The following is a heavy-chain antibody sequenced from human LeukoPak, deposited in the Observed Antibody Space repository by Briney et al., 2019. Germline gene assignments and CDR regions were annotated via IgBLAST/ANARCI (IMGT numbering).Heavy chain of an antibody. Sequence: PGRSLRLSCAASGFTFDDYAMHWVRQAPGKGLEWVSGISWNSGSIGYADSVKGRFTISRDNAKNSLYLQMNSLRAEDTALYYCAKEYGDPNAFDIWGQGTIVTVSS. D-gene: IGHD4-17*01. J-gene: IGHJ3*02. CDR2: ISWNSGSI. V-gene: IGHV3-9*01. CDR3: AKEYGDPNAFDI. CDR1: GFTFDDYA.